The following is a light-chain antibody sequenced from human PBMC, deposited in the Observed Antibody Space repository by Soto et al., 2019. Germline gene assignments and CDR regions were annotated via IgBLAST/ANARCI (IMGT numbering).Light chain of an antibody. CDR3: SSYTSTSSLV. J-gene: IGLJ1*01. CDR1: SSDVGAYNY. CDR2: EVS. V-gene: IGLV2-14*01. Sequence: QSALTQPASVSGSPGQSITISCTGTSSDVGAYNYISWYQQYPGTAPKIMIYEVSSRPSGVSHRFSGSKSGKTAALTISGLQAEDEADYYCSSYTSTSSLVFGSGTKVTVL.